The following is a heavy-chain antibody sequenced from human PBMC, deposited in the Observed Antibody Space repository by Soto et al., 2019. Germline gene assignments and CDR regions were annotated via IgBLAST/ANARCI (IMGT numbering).Heavy chain of an antibody. J-gene: IGHJ4*02. CDR1: GFTFTNHH. V-gene: IGHV3-7*05. Sequence: VQLVESGGGLVQPGGSLRLSCVAFGFTFTNHHMTWVRQAPGKGLEWVANINVDGSEKYYVDSVKGRFTISRDNAKSSLSLQMNSLRPEDTGTYYCARDRAVAVWGKGTLVIVSS. CDR2: INVDGSEK. CDR3: ARDRAVAV. D-gene: IGHD6-19*01.